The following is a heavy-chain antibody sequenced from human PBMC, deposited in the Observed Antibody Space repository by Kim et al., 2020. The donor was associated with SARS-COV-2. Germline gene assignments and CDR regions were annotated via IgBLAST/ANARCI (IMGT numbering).Heavy chain of an antibody. J-gene: IGHJ4*02. CDR1: GFTISNYP. CDR2: ISDRGGST. Sequence: GGSLRLSCVVKGFTISNYPMNWVRQGPGKGLEWVSSISDRGGSTDYADSVKGRFTISRDNSKNTVYLQMNSLRAEDTALYYCARGQVEIRLILVAIFSSRRCFDYWGQGSLVTVSS. V-gene: IGHV3-23*01. D-gene: IGHD3-22*01. CDR3: ARGQVEIRLILVAIFSSRRCFDY.